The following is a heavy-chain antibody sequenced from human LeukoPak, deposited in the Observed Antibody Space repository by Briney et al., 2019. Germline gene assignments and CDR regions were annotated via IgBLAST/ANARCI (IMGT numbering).Heavy chain of an antibody. CDR1: GGSISSSGYF. CDR3: ATRYCPYSGCNFFPHY. V-gene: IGHV4-39*01. Sequence: SETLSLTCTVSGGSISSSGYFWGWIRQPPGKGLERIGNIHYSGITYYNPSLKSRVTISVDTSKNQFSLKLTSVTAADTAVYYCATRYCPYSGCNFFPHYWGQGTLVTVSS. J-gene: IGHJ4*02. D-gene: IGHD5-12*01. CDR2: IHYSGIT.